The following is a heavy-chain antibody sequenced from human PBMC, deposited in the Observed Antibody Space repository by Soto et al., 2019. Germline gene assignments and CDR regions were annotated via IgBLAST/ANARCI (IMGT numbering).Heavy chain of an antibody. D-gene: IGHD2-15*01. CDR3: ARGQVIAAQH. CDR2: IYHSGST. J-gene: IGHJ4*02. V-gene: IGHV4-30-2*01. CDR1: GGSISSGGYS. Sequence: QLQLQESGSGLVKPSQTLSLTCAVSGGSISSGGYSWSWIRQPPGKGLEWIGYIYHSGSTYYNPSLSSRVNISVDRFKNQFSLKLSSVTGADTAVYYCARGQVIAAQHWGQGTMVTVSS.